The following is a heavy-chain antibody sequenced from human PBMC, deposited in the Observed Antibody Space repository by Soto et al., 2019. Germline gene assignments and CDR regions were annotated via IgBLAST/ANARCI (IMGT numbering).Heavy chain of an antibody. CDR3: ARMSYFYDKWYFDL. CDR1: GASINNNDYY. J-gene: IGHJ2*01. V-gene: IGHV4-30-4*01. CDR2: VYYSGTT. D-gene: IGHD3-22*01. Sequence: QLQESGPGLVKPSQTLSLTCTVSGASINNNDYYWSWIRQTPGKGREWLGYVYYSGTTDYIPSLKRRLAMSIDKSQNQFTLKLNSVTAADTATYYCARMSYFYDKWYFDLWGRGTLVTVSS.